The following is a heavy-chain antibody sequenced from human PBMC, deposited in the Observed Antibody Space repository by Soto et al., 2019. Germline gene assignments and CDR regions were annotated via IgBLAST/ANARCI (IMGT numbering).Heavy chain of an antibody. D-gene: IGHD1-20*01. J-gene: IGHJ5*02. V-gene: IGHV1-69*02. CDR3: ARYKRGNHNWFDP. CDR1: GGTFSSYT. Sequence: SVKVSCKASGGTFSSYTIRWVRQAPRQLLLSMRMIIPLLCIANYVQNFQGRVTITAYKSTSTAYMELSSLRSQDPAVYYCARYKRGNHNWFDPWGRGTLVTVSS. CDR2: IIPLLCIA.